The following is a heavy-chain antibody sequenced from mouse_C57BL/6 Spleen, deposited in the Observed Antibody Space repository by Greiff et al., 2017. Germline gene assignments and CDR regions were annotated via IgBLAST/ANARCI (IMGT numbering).Heavy chain of an antibody. V-gene: IGHV1-20*01. Sequence: VQLKQSGPELVKPGDSVKISCKASGYSFTGYFMNWVMQSHGKSLEWIGRINPYNGDTFYNQKFKGKATLTVDKSSSTAHMELRSLTSEDSAVYYCARGHYDYDFDYWGQGTTLTVSS. CDR2: INPYNGDT. D-gene: IGHD2-4*01. J-gene: IGHJ2*01. CDR3: ARGHYDYDFDY. CDR1: GYSFTGYF.